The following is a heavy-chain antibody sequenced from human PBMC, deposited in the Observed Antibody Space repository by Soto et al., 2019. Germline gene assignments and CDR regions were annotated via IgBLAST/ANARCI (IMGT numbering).Heavy chain of an antibody. V-gene: IGHV3-23*01. CDR2: ISGSGGST. Sequence: GGSLRLSCAASGFTFSSYAMSWVRQAPGKGLEWVSAISGSGGSTYYADSVKGRFTISRDNSKNTLFLQMNSLGAEDTAVYYCARVPLEWLFYGSSFGMDVWGQGTTVTVSS. CDR3: ARVPLEWLFYGSSFGMDV. J-gene: IGHJ6*02. CDR1: GFTFSSYA. D-gene: IGHD3-3*01.